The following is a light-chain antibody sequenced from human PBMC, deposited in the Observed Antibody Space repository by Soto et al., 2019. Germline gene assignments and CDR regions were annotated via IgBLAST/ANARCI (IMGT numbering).Light chain of an antibody. CDR2: GSD. Sequence: EIVLTQSPGTLSLSPGERATLSCRASQTVDSRYLAWYQQKPGQAPGVLIYGSDIRAAGVPDRFSGSGSGTDFTLTISRLEHEDFAVYYCQHYGNTLLTFGGGTKVDIK. V-gene: IGKV3-20*01. J-gene: IGKJ4*01. CDR1: QTVDSRY. CDR3: QHYGNTLLT.